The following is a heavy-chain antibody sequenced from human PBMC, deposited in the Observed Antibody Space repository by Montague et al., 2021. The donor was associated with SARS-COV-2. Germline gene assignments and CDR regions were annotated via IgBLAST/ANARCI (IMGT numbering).Heavy chain of an antibody. CDR3: ARGSSGWSGLDY. CDR2: IYHSGST. CDR1: GGSISTSNW. Sequence: SETLSLTCAVSGGSISTSNWWTWVRQPPGKGLEWIGEIYHSGSTNYNPSLKSRVTISVDKSKNQFSLKLSSVTAADTAVYYCARGSSGWSGLDYWGQGTLVTVSS. V-gene: IGHV4-4*02. D-gene: IGHD6-19*01. J-gene: IGHJ4*02.